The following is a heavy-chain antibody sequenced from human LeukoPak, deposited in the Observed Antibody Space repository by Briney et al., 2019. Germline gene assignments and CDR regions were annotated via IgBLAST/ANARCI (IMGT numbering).Heavy chain of an antibody. CDR3: ARLTRVALFDY. Sequence: SETLSLTCTVSGGSISSSNYYWGWIRQPPGKGLEWVGSIDSGSTYYNPSLKSRVTISVDTSKNQFSLKLSSVTAADTAVYYCARLTRVALFDYWGQGTLVTVSS. D-gene: IGHD2-15*01. CDR1: GGSISSSNYY. J-gene: IGHJ4*02. CDR2: IDSGST. V-gene: IGHV4-39*07.